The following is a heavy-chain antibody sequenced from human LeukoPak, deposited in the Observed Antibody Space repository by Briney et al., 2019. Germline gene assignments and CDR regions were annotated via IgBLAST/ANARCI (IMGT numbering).Heavy chain of an antibody. V-gene: IGHV4-59*08. CDR2: IYYSGST. CDR1: GGSISSYY. CDR3: ARHRGDSGSYFASYYFDY. D-gene: IGHD1-26*01. Sequence: PSETLSLTCTVSGGSISSYYWSWIRQPPGKGLEWIGYIYYSGSTNYNPSLKSRVTISVDTSKNQFSLKLSSVTAADTAVYYCARHRGDSGSYFASYYFDYWGQGTLVTVSS. J-gene: IGHJ4*02.